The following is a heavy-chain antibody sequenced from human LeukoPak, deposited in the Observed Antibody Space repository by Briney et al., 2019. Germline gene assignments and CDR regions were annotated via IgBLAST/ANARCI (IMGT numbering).Heavy chain of an antibody. CDR3: ARSHSGSLRAPFDQ. Sequence: APVKVSCKASGYIFTNFGIIWVRQAPGQGLEWMGWISPHNSNTKYAQKFQGRVTMTTDTSTSTAYMDLRSLRYDDTAVYYCARSHSGSLRAPFDQWGQGTLVTVSS. V-gene: IGHV1-18*01. CDR1: GYIFTNFG. J-gene: IGHJ4*02. CDR2: ISPHNSNT. D-gene: IGHD3-22*01.